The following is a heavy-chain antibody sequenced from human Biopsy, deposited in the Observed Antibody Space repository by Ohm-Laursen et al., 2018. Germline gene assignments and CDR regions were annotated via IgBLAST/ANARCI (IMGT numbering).Heavy chain of an antibody. CDR3: VRDVDYYDPYHYYALDV. Sequence: LSLTCAVYGESFNGYYWSWIRQTPGKGLEWIGEINHSGRTNYNPSLKSRVTISVDTSKNQFSLKVRSVAAADTAVYYCVRDVDYYDPYHYYALDVWGQGTTVTVSS. D-gene: IGHD3-22*01. V-gene: IGHV4-34*01. CDR2: INHSGRT. J-gene: IGHJ6*02. CDR1: GESFNGYY.